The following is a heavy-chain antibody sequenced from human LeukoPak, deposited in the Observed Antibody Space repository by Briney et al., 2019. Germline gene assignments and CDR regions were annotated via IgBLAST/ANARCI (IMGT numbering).Heavy chain of an antibody. CDR1: GGSFSGYY. CDR2: INHSGST. V-gene: IGHV4-34*01. J-gene: IGHJ6*03. Sequence: SETLSLTCAVYGGSFSGYYWSWIRQPPGKGLEWIGEINHSGSTNYNPSLKSRVTISVDTSKNQFSLKLSSVTAADTAVYYCARRRYCSGGSCKRRFYYYYYMDVWGKGTTVTISS. D-gene: IGHD2-15*01. CDR3: ARRRYCSGGSCKRRFYYYYYMDV.